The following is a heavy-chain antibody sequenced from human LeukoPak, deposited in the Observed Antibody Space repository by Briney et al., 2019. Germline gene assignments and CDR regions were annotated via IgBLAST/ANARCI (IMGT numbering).Heavy chain of an antibody. CDR1: AFTLSSYP. J-gene: IGHJ4*02. CDR2: ISGSGAST. CDR3: AKDAPVAAAGAFGY. D-gene: IGHD6-13*01. V-gene: IGHV3-23*01. Sequence: SAGSLRLSSAASAFTLSSYPMSWVRHAPGKGLEWVSAISGSGASTYYTYSVKGRFSISTDNSKNTLYLQMNSLRAEDTAVYYCAKDAPVAAAGAFGYWGQGTLVTVSS.